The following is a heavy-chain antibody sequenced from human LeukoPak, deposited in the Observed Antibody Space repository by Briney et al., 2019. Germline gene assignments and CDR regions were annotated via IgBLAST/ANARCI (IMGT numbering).Heavy chain of an antibody. J-gene: IGHJ3*02. V-gene: IGHV5-51*01. CDR2: IYPGDSDT. D-gene: IGHD4/OR15-4a*01. Sequence: GESLKISFKGSGYSFSTYWIAWVRQMPGKGLEWMGIIYPGDSDTRYSRSFQGQVTISADKSINTAYLQWSSLKASDTAMYYCARLDYGANLRGDAFDIWGQGTMVTVSS. CDR3: ARLDYGANLRGDAFDI. CDR1: GYSFSTYW.